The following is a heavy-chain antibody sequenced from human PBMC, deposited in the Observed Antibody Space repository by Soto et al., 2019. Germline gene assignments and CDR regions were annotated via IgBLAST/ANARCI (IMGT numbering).Heavy chain of an antibody. CDR1: GGSISSGGYY. D-gene: IGHD2-15*01. V-gene: IGHV4-31*03. CDR2: IYYSGST. Sequence: QVQLQESGPGLVKPSQTLSLTCTVSGGSISSGGYYWSWIRQHPGKCLEWIGYIYYSGSTYYNPSLQRRVTISVDTSKHQFSLKLRSVTAADTAVYYCAREKRGYCSGGSCNEYFQHWGQGTLVTVSS. J-gene: IGHJ1*01. CDR3: AREKRGYCSGGSCNEYFQH.